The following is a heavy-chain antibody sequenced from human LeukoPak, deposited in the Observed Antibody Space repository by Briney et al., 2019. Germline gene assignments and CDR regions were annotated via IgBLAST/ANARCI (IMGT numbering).Heavy chain of an antibody. V-gene: IGHV4-59*01. Sequence: PSETLSLTCIVSGGSISSYYWSWIRQPPGKGLEWIGYIFHSGSTNYNPSLKSRVTISVDTSKNQFSLKLSSVTAADTAVFYCARGRSGLKRYYYFDYWGQGTLITVSS. CDR2: IFHSGST. CDR1: GGSISSYY. J-gene: IGHJ4*02. D-gene: IGHD1-26*01. CDR3: ARGRSGLKRYYYFDY.